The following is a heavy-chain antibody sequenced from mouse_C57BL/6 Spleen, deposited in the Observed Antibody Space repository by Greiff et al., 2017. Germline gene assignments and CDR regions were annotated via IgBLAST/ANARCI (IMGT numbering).Heavy chain of an antibody. Sequence: QVQLQQSGAELVRPGASVTLSCKASGYTFTDYEMHWVKQTPVHGLEWIGAIDPETGGTAYNQKFKGKAIQTADKSSSTAYMELRSLTSEDYAVYYCTREGKGYWGQGTTLTVSS. CDR2: IDPETGGT. CDR1: GYTFTDYE. V-gene: IGHV1-15*01. J-gene: IGHJ2*01. D-gene: IGHD2-1*01. CDR3: TREGKGY.